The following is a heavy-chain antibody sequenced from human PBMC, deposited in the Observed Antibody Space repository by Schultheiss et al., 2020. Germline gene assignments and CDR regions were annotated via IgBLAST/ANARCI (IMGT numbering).Heavy chain of an antibody. V-gene: IGHV4-30-2*01. CDR1: GGSISSGGYY. CDR3: ARDYSSYYYGSGSSGMDV. D-gene: IGHD3-10*01. J-gene: IGHJ6*02. Sequence: SQTLSLTCTVSGGSISSGGYYWSWIRQHPGKGLEWIGYIYHSGSTYYNPSLKSRVTISVDRSKNQFSLKLSSVTAADTAVYYCARDYSSYYYGSGSSGMDVWGQGTTVTVSS. CDR2: IYHSGST.